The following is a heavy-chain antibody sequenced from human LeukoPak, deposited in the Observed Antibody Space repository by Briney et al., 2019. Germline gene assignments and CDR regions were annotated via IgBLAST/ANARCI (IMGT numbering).Heavy chain of an antibody. V-gene: IGHV3-33*01. CDR1: GFSFRDYG. Sequence: PGGSLRLSCAASGFSFRDYGMHWVRQAPGKGLEWVGVIWNDGSKKDYADFVKGRLTISRDNSKSTLYLQVNSLRAEDTAVYYCARVGSGSWPWAFDIWGQGTMVTVSP. CDR3: ARVGSGSWPWAFDI. J-gene: IGHJ3*02. CDR2: IWNDGSKK. D-gene: IGHD3-10*01.